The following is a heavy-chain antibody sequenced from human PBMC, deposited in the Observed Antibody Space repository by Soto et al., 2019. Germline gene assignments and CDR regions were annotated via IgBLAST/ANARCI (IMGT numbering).Heavy chain of an antibody. V-gene: IGHV3-33*01. CDR3: ARDRVQMVDGLDV. Sequence: QVQLVESGGGVVQPGRSLRLSCAASGFTFSNNGMHWVRQAPGKGLEWVAVIWYDGINKYYADSVKGRFIISRDNFKNTVYLQMNSLRAENTAVYYCARDRVQMVDGLDVWGQCTRVSVSS. D-gene: IGHD2-15*01. J-gene: IGHJ6*02. CDR1: GFTFSNNG. CDR2: IWYDGINK.